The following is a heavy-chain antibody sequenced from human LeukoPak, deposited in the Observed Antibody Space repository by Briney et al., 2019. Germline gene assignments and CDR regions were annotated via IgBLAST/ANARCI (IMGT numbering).Heavy chain of an antibody. CDR3: VRDLQRHYLGVAVAGRRRWFDP. CDR1: GYGVNVYY. D-gene: IGHD6-13*01. CDR2: IHSDRTT. V-gene: IGHV3-66*01. J-gene: IGHJ5*02. Sequence: SGGSLRLSCVVSGYGVNVYYTTWVRQAPGKGLEWVSIIHSDRTTYYADSVKGRFTISRDNAKNTLYLQMNSLRAEDTAIYYCVRDLQRHYLGVAVAGRRRWFDPWGQGTLVTVSS.